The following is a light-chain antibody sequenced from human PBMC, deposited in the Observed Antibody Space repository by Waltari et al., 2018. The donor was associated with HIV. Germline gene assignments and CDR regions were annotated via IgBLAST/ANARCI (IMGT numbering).Light chain of an antibody. J-gene: IGKJ3*01. V-gene: IGKV1-39*01. CDR2: GGS. CDR3: EQTYSRHLT. Sequence: DLDLTQSPSPLSECLWDRVSMTCRGSQGILNYLNWNQQQPGRACQDQSSGGSFRQGVVPSRFRASVSGTDFTRTISGMQPEDFATDYCEQTYSRHLTLGPGPKFDF. CDR1: QGILNY.